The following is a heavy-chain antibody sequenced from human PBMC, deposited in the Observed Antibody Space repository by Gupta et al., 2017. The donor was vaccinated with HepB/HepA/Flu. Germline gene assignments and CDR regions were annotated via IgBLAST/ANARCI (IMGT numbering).Heavy chain of an antibody. J-gene: IGHJ4*02. CDR3: ARARTAVTPPEDY. V-gene: IGHV1-2*02. CDR1: TYTFTNYY. CDR2: INPNSGGT. Sequence: QVQLVQSGAEVKKPGASVKVSCKASTYTFTNYYIHWVRQAPGQGLQWMGSINPNSGGTHDAQNVQGRVSMTRDTARTTAYMELTRLRSDDTAVYYSARARTAVTPPEDYGGQGTMVTVYS. D-gene: IGHD4-17*01.